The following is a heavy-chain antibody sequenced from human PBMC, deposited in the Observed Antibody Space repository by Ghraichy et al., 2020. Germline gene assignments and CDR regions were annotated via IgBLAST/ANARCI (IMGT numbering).Heavy chain of an antibody. Sequence: SETLSLTCTVSGGSISSDDYYWSWIRQPPGKGLEWIGHIYHSGSTYYNLSLKSRVTISVEKPKNQFSLKLSSVTAADTAVYYCARDLIFYDSGGYYPAYFDYWGQGILVTVSS. CDR3: ARDLIFYDSGGYYPAYFDY. J-gene: IGHJ4*02. CDR2: IYHSGST. CDR1: GGSISSDDYY. V-gene: IGHV4-30-4*01. D-gene: IGHD3-22*01.